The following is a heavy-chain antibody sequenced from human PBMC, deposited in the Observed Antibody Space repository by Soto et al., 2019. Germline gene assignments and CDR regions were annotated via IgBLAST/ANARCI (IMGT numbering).Heavy chain of an antibody. CDR2: IWYDGSNK. Sequence: GGSLRLSCAASGFTFSSYGMHWVRQAPGKGLEWVAVIWYDGSNKYYADSVKGRFTISRDNSKNTLYLQMNSLRAEDTAVYYCARDSGELDYFDYWGQGTQVTVSS. CDR3: ARDSGELDYFDY. D-gene: IGHD1-26*01. V-gene: IGHV3-33*01. CDR1: GFTFSSYG. J-gene: IGHJ4*02.